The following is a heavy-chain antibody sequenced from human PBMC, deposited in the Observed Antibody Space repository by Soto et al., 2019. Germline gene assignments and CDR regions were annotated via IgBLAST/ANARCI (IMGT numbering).Heavy chain of an antibody. CDR1: GYSFTSYW. CDR3: AKEVPFKSIAARRGFDP. CDR2: IYPGDSDT. J-gene: IGHJ5*02. V-gene: IGHV5-51*01. Sequence: GESLKISCKGSGYSFTSYWIGWVRQMPGKGLEWMGIIYPGDSDTRYSPSFQGQVTISADKSISTAYLQMNSLRAEDTAVYYCAKEVPFKSIAARRGFDPWGQGTLVTVSS. D-gene: IGHD6-6*01.